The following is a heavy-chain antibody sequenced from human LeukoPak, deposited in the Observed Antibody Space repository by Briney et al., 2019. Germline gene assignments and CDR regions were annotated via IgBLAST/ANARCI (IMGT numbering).Heavy chain of an antibody. Sequence: PSETLSLTCTVSGGSISSHYWSCIRQPPGKGLEWIGYIDNSGTTDYNPSLKNRVTILVDTSTNQFSLKLSSVTAADTAVYYCATDEGIQLWLNWGQGTLVTVSS. J-gene: IGHJ4*02. V-gene: IGHV4-59*11. CDR1: GGSISSHY. CDR2: IDNSGTT. D-gene: IGHD5-18*01. CDR3: ATDEGIQLWLN.